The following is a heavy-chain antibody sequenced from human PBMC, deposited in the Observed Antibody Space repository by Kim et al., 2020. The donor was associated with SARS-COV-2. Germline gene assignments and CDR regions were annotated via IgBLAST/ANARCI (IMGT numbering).Heavy chain of an antibody. D-gene: IGHD3-22*01. V-gene: IGHV3-30*18. J-gene: IGHJ6*02. Sequence: GGSLRLSCAASGFTFSSYGMHWVRQAPGKGLEWVAVISYDGSNKYYADSVKGRFTISRDNSKNTLYLQMNSLRAEDTAVYYCAKPYYYDSSGYFPYYGMDVWGQGTTVTVSS. CDR3: AKPYYYDSSGYFPYYGMDV. CDR1: GFTFSSYG. CDR2: ISYDGSNK.